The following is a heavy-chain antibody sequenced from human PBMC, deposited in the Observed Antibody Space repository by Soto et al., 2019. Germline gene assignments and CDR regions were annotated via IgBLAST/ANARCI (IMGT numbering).Heavy chain of an antibody. CDR2: INHSGST. D-gene: IGHD6-13*01. J-gene: IGHJ4*02. V-gene: IGHV4-34*01. Sequence: PSETMSVTCAVYGGYFSGYYCSWISKTQGKGLEWIGEINHSGSTNYNPSLKSRVTISVDTSKNRFSLKLSSVTAADTAVYYCAGLRTTRYSSSWYGVFDYWGQGTLVTVS. CDR3: AGLRTTRYSSSWYGVFDY. CDR1: GGYFSGYY.